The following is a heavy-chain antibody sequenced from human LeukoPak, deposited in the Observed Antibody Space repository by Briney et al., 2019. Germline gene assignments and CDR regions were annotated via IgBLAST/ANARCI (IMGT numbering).Heavy chain of an antibody. CDR2: ISYDESNK. CDR3: AKDVARFSHYFDY. D-gene: IGHD3-3*01. V-gene: IGHV3-30*18. CDR1: GFTFSSYG. J-gene: IGHJ4*02. Sequence: GGSLRLSCEASGFTFSSYGMHWVRQAPGKGLEWVAVISYDESNKNYADSVKGRFTISRDNSKNTLYLQMNSLSAEDTAIYYCAKDVARFSHYFDYWGQGSLVTVSS.